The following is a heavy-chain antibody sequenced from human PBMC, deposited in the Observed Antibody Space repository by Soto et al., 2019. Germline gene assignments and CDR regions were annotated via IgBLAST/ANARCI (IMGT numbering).Heavy chain of an antibody. CDR1: GYTFTSYD. D-gene: IGHD6-6*01. CDR2: MNPNSGNT. CDR3: ARGPARSSSDSDAFDI. Sequence: QVQLVQSGAEVKKPGASVKVSCKASGYTFTSYDINWVRQATGQGLEWMGWMNPNSGNTGYAQKFQGRVTMTRNTSISTAYMELSSLRSEDTAVCYCARGPARSSSDSDAFDIWGQGTMVTVSS. J-gene: IGHJ3*02. V-gene: IGHV1-8*01.